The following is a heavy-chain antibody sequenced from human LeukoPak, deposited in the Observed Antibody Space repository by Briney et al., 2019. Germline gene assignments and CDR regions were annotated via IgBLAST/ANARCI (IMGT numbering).Heavy chain of an antibody. D-gene: IGHD1-26*01. V-gene: IGHV3-21*01. CDR1: GFTFDDYA. CDR2: ISSSSGYI. CDR3: ARDRSGSPNDC. Sequence: PGGSLRLSCAASGFTFDDYAMHWVRQAPGKGLEWVSCISSSSGYIYYADSVKGRFTISRDDAKSSLYLQMNSLRAEDTAVYYCARDRSGSPNDCWGQGTLVTVSS. J-gene: IGHJ4*02.